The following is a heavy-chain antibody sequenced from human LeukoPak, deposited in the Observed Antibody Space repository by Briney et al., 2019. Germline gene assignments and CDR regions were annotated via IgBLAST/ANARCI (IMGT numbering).Heavy chain of an antibody. V-gene: IGHV4-59*08. CDR1: GGSISSYY. D-gene: IGHD4-17*01. J-gene: IGHJ4*02. Sequence: PSETLSLTCTVSGGSISSYYWSWIRQPPGKGLEWIGYIYYSGSTNYNPSLKSRVTISVDTSKNQFSLKLSSVTAADTAVYYCASNDYGDSRFDYWGQETLVTVSS. CDR2: IYYSGST. CDR3: ASNDYGDSRFDY.